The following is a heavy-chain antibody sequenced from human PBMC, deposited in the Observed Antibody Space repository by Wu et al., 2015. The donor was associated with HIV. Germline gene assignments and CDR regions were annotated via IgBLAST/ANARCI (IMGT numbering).Heavy chain of an antibody. Sequence: QVQLVQSGAEVKKPGASVKVSCKASGYNFINYYMQWVRQAPGQGLEWMGGIIPVHATANYAQNFQGRVTITTDGSTTTAYMELSSLRSEDTAVYYCARSKFDRVDMGTITSYYYSMDIWGQGTTVIVSS. D-gene: IGHD5-24*01. CDR2: IIPVHATA. CDR1: GYNFINYY. CDR3: ARSKFDRVDMGTITSYYYSMDI. J-gene: IGHJ6*02. V-gene: IGHV1-69*16.